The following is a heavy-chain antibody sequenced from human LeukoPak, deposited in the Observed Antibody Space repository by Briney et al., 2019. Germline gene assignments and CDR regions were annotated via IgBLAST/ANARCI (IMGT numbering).Heavy chain of an antibody. CDR3: AISYGSGSYAFDI. CDR1: GGSISSYY. Sequence: PSETLSLTCTVSGGSISSYYWSWIRQPPGKGLEWIGYIYYSGSTNYNPSLKSRVTISVDTSKNQFSLKLSSVTAADTAVYYCAISYGSGSYAFDIWGQGTMATVSS. CDR2: IYYSGST. D-gene: IGHD3-10*01. J-gene: IGHJ3*02. V-gene: IGHV4-59*08.